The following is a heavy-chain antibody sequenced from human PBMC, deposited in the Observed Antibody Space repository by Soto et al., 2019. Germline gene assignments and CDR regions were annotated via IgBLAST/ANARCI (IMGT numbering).Heavy chain of an antibody. J-gene: IGHJ4*02. CDR3: ARAGYCGPGCYYYFDY. Sequence: EVQLVESGGGLVQPGGSLRLSCAVSGFTFGSYWMNWVRLIPGKGLEWVAYIKQDGSATYYVDSVKGRFTISRDNAKNSLYLQMNSLRVEDTSVYYCARAGYCGPGCYYYFDYWGQGTLVTVSS. V-gene: IGHV3-7*01. CDR2: IKQDGSAT. CDR1: GFTFGSYW. D-gene: IGHD2-21*02.